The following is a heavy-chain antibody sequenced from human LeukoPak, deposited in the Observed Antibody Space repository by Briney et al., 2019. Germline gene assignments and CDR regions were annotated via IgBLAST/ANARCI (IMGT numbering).Heavy chain of an antibody. CDR2: INSDGSST. Sequence: GGSPRLSCAASGFTFSSYWMHWVRQAPGKGLVWVSRINSDGSSTSYADSVKGRFTISRDNAKNTLYLQMNSLRAEDTAVYYCATGGSDSHYDYVWGSYRYTDLVPFDYWGQGTLVTVSS. D-gene: IGHD3-16*02. J-gene: IGHJ4*02. CDR3: ATGGSDSHYDYVWGSYRYTDLVPFDY. CDR1: GFTFSSYW. V-gene: IGHV3-74*01.